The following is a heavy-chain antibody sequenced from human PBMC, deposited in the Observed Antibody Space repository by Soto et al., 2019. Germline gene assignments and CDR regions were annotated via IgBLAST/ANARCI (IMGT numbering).Heavy chain of an antibody. J-gene: IGHJ5*02. CDR2: INPNSGAA. CDR3: ARGIATGQLDP. CDR1: GYTFTGYF. D-gene: IGHD2-15*01. Sequence: ASVKVSCKASGYTFTGYFIHWVRQAPGQGLEWMGWINPNSGAAKYAQKFQDRVIITRDTSASTAYMDLSSLRSEDTAVYYCARGIATGQLDPWGQGTLVTVSS. V-gene: IGHV1-2*02.